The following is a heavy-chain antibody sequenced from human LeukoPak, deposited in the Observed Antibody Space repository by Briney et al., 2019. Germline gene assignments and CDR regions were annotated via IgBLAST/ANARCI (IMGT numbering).Heavy chain of an antibody. CDR1: GFTFSSYS. J-gene: IGHJ3*02. V-gene: IGHV3-21*01. CDR2: ISSSSYI. D-gene: IGHD3-22*01. CDR3: ARGLGYYYDSSGYYYGGAFDI. Sequence: GGSLRLSCAASGFTFSSYSMNWVRQAPGKGLEWVSSISSSSYIYYADSVKGRFTISRDNAKNSLYLQMNSLRAEDTAVYYCARGLGYYYDSSGYYYGGAFDIWGQGTMVAVSS.